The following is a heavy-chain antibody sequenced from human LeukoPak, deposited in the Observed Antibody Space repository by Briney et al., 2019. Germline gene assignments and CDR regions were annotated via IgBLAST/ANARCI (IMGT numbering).Heavy chain of an antibody. CDR1: GGSITSYH. D-gene: IGHD5-24*01. V-gene: IGHV4-59*12. CDR3: ARDQRWLHFRLSRGYFDY. J-gene: IGHJ4*02. CDR2: IYYSGST. Sequence: SETLSLTCTVSGGSITSYHYSWIRQPPGKGLEWIGYIYYSGSTNYNPSLKSRVTISVDTSKNQFSVKLSSVTAADTAMYYCARDQRWLHFRLSRGYFDYWGQGTLVTVSS.